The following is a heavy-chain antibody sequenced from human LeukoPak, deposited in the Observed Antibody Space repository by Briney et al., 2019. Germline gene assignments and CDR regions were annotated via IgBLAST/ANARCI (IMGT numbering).Heavy chain of an antibody. CDR3: AKDIIQWLVDAFDI. Sequence: PGGSLRLSCAASGFTFSNYAMNWVRQAPGKGLEWVSAISGSGGSTYYADSVKGRFTISRDNSKNTLYLQMNSLRAADTAVYYCAKDIIQWLVDAFDIWGQGTMVTVSS. V-gene: IGHV3-23*01. J-gene: IGHJ3*02. CDR2: ISGSGGST. CDR1: GFTFSNYA. D-gene: IGHD6-19*01.